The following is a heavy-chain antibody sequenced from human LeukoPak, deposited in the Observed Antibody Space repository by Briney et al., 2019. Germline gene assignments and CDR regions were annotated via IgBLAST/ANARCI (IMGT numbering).Heavy chain of an antibody. J-gene: IGHJ5*02. V-gene: IGHV4-4*02. CDR1: GDSISSSNW. CDR2: IYHSGST. D-gene: IGHD6-25*01. Sequence: SGTLSLTCAVSGDSISSSNWWTWVRQPPGKGLEWIGEIYHSGSTNYNPSLKSRVTMSLDKSKNQFSLKLTSVTTADTAVYYCAREAAGQWFDPWGQGTLVTVSS. CDR3: AREAAGQWFDP.